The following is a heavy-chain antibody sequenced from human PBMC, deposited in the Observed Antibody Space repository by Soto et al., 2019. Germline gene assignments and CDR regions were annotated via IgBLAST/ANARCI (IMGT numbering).Heavy chain of an antibody. Sequence: EVQLVESGGGLVQPGRSLRLSCAASGFTFDDYGMHWVRQAPGKGLEWVSGISWNSGSIGYVDSWKGRFTISRDNAKNSLYLQMNYLRVEDSALYYCAKEMEVAGNWYFDLWGRGTLVTVSS. CDR3: AKEMEVAGNWYFDL. V-gene: IGHV3-9*01. D-gene: IGHD6-19*01. J-gene: IGHJ2*01. CDR1: GFTFDDYG. CDR2: ISWNSGSI.